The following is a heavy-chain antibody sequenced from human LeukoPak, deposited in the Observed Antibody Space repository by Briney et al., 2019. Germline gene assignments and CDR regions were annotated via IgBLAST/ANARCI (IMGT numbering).Heavy chain of an antibody. CDR1: GGSISSYY. J-gene: IGHJ4*02. V-gene: IGHV4-59*01. D-gene: IGHD1-26*01. CDR3: ARSGSTAFDY. Sequence: SETLSLTCTVSGGSISSYYWSWIRQPPGKGLERIGYMYYSGSTNYNPSLKSRVTISVDTSKNQFSLKLSSVTAADTAVYYCARSGSTAFDYWGQGTLVTVSS. CDR2: MYYSGST.